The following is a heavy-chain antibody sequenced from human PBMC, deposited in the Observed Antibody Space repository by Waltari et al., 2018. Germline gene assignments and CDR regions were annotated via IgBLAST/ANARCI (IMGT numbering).Heavy chain of an antibody. V-gene: IGHV3-15*01. CDR1: GFNTNDAW. D-gene: IGHD3-10*01. CDR2: IKSRSDGGTG. CDR3: ATNHLVRGSHWSYGMDV. Sequence: VQLVESGGGSVKPGGSLRLSCTASGFNTNDAWKSWVRRAAGKGLEWVGHIKSRSDGGTGEYAAPVKGRFAISRDDSKNTVWLQMDSLKTEDTAVYYCATNHLVRGSHWSYGMDVWGQGTTVTVSS. J-gene: IGHJ6*02.